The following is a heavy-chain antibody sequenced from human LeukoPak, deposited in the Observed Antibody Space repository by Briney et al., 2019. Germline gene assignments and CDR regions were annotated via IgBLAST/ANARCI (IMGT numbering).Heavy chain of an antibody. CDR2: ISGSGGST. D-gene: IGHD3-3*01. CDR1: GFTFSSYA. V-gene: IGHV3-23*01. J-gene: IGHJ4*02. CDR3: AKSNPKYYDFRSGYYVDY. Sequence: PGGSLRLSCAASGFTFSSYAMSWVRQAPGKGLEWVSAISGSGGSTYYADSVKGRFTISRDNSKNTLYLQMNSLRAEDTAVYYCAKSNPKYYDFRSGYYVDYWGQGTLVTVSS.